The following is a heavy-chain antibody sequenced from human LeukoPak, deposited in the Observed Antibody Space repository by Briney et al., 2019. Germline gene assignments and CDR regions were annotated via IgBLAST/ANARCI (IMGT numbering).Heavy chain of an antibody. D-gene: IGHD6-13*01. CDR2: IIPIFGTA. J-gene: IGHJ5*02. CDR3: ARDRRDSSSWFGFNWFDP. CDR1: GGTFSSYV. Sequence: ASVKVSCKASGGTFSSYVISWVRQAPGQGLEWMGGIIPIFGTANYAQKFQGRVTITADESTSTAYMELSSLRSEDTAVYYCARDRRDSSSWFGFNWFDPWGQGTLVTVSS. V-gene: IGHV1-69*13.